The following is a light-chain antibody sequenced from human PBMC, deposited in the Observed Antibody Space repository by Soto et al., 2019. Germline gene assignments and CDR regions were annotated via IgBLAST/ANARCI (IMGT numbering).Light chain of an antibody. Sequence: AIQLTQSPSSLSASVGDRVTITCRASQGISSALAWYQQKPGKAPKLLIYDASSLESGVPSRFSGSGSGTDFTLTISSRQPEDFATYYCQQFNSYPHQITFGQGTRLEIK. J-gene: IGKJ5*01. CDR3: QQFNSYPHQIT. V-gene: IGKV1-13*02. CDR1: QGISSA. CDR2: DAS.